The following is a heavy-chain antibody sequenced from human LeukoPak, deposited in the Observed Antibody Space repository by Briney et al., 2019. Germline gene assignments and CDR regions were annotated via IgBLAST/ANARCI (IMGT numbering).Heavy chain of an antibody. D-gene: IGHD5-12*01. Sequence: PGGSLRLSCAASGFIFSQYSMNWVRQAPGKGLEWVSHIRSSSETFYADSVKGRFTISRDNARNSLYLQINNLRGEDTAIYYCARDAGNSGYGCDLWGQGTLVTVSP. V-gene: IGHV3-48*01. CDR2: IRSSSET. CDR1: GFIFSQYS. J-gene: IGHJ5*02. CDR3: ARDAGNSGYGCDL.